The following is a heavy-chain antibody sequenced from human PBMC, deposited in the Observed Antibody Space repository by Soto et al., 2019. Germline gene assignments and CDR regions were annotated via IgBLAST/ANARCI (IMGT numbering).Heavy chain of an antibody. Sequence: GGSLRLSCAASGFTFSSYAMSWVRQAPGKGLEWVSAISGSGGSTYYADSVKGRFTISRDNSKNTLYLQMNSLRAEDTAVYYCAKGQYWDIVVVVAAARGWYFDYWGQGTLVTVSS. V-gene: IGHV3-23*01. D-gene: IGHD2-15*01. J-gene: IGHJ4*02. CDR3: AKGQYWDIVVVVAAARGWYFDY. CDR2: ISGSGGST. CDR1: GFTFSSYA.